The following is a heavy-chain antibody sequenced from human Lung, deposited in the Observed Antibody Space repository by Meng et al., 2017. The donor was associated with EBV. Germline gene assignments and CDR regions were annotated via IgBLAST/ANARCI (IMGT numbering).Heavy chain of an antibody. D-gene: IGHD2-2*01. CDR3: GKKKFSGVLAPVDY. CDR2: ISDSGFST. Sequence: EVQLVESGGGLVQPGGSLRFSCAASGFTFSSYAMTWVRQAPGKGLEWVSSISDSGFSTYFPDSVKGRFTISRDNSKNTLYLQMNSLRAEDTAVYYCGKKKFSGVLAPVDYWGQGTRVTVAS. J-gene: IGHJ4*02. CDR1: GFTFSSYA. V-gene: IGHV3-23*04.